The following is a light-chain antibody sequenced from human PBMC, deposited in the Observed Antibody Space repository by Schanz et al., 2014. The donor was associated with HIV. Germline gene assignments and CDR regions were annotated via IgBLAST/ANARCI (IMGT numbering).Light chain of an antibody. CDR3: TSYAGRNGLV. CDR1: SSDVGGYDF. V-gene: IGLV2-8*01. J-gene: IGLJ2*01. Sequence: QSALTQPPSASGSPGQSVTITCTGTSSDVGGYDFVSWYQQHPGKAPKLMIYEVTKRPLGVPNRFSGSKSGNTASLTVSGLQAEDEADYYCTSYAGRNGLVFGGGTKLTVL. CDR2: EVT.